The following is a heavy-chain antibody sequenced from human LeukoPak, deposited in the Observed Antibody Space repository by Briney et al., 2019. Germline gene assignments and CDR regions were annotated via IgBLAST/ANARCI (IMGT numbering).Heavy chain of an antibody. J-gene: IGHJ2*01. CDR1: GGSISSYY. V-gene: IGHV4-59*12. CDR3: ARARRPSPYFDL. CDR2: IYHSGST. Sequence: SETLSLTCTVSGGSISSYYWSWIRQPPGKGLEWIGYIYHSGSTYYNPSLKSRVTISVDRSKNQFSLKLSSVTAADTAVYYCARARRPSPYFDLWGRGTLVTVSS.